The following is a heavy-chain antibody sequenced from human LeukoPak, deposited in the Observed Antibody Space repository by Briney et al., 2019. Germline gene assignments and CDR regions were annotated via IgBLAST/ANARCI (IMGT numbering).Heavy chain of an antibody. V-gene: IGHV3-74*01. Sequence: GGSLRLSCAASGFTFSGYWMHWARQAPGEGLVWVSRINTDGSITSYADSVKGRFTISRDNAKNTLYLQMNSLRAEDTAVYYCAREHCSGGSCPLDYWGQGTLVTVSS. CDR2: INTDGSIT. J-gene: IGHJ4*02. CDR1: GFTFSGYW. CDR3: AREHCSGGSCPLDY. D-gene: IGHD2-15*01.